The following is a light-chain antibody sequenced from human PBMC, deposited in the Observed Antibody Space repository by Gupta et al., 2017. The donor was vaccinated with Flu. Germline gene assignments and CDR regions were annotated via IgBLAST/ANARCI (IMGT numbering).Light chain of an antibody. V-gene: IGLV3-1*01. J-gene: IGLJ3*02. CDR2: QDS. Sequence: SYELTQPPSVSVSPGQTASITCSGDKLGDKYACWYPQKPGQSPVLVIYQDSKRPSGIPERFSGSNSGNTATLTISGPQARDEADYYCQAWDSSTAYWVFGGGTKLTVL. CDR3: QAWDSSTAYWV. CDR1: KLGDKY.